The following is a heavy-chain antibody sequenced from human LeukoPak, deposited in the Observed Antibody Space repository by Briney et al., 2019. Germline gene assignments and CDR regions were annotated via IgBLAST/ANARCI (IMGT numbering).Heavy chain of an antibody. V-gene: IGHV1-18*01. J-gene: IGHJ4*02. CDR3: ARVQDGGSRLVGHFDY. CDR2: ISAYNGNT. CDR1: GYTFTSYG. D-gene: IGHD2-15*01. Sequence: ASVKVSCKASGYTFTSYGISWVRQAPGQGLEWMGWISAYNGNTNYAQKLQGRVTMTTDTSTSTAYMELRSLRSDDTAVYYCARVQDGGSRLVGHFDYWGQGTLVTVSS.